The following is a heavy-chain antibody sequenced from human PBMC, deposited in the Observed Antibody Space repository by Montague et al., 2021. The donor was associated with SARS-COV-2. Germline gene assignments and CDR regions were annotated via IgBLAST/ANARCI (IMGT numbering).Heavy chain of an antibody. CDR1: GASMKSYY. CDR3: ARVEGMIGGITHFDY. V-gene: IGHV4-59*01. Sequence: SETLSLTCSVSGASMKSYYWTWVRQSPGKGLQWIVYTYYSGSTSYDPSLQSRLTMTVDTSKNQFTLRLMSVTAADSAVYYCARVEGMIGGITHFDYWGQGLPVTVSS. D-gene: IGHD2-21*01. CDR2: TYYSGST. J-gene: IGHJ4*02.